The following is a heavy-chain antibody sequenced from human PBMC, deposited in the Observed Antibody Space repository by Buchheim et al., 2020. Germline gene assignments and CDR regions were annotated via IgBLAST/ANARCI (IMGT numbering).Heavy chain of an antibody. CDR1: GFSFSTYW. J-gene: IGHJ6*02. Sequence: EVHLVESGGGLVQPGGSLGLSCAVSGFSFSTYWMSWVRQAPGKGLEWVANINQDGTGKNYMDSVKGRFTISRDNAKNSLYLQMNSLRDEDTAVYYCAGNIVVVPMLGLGSGMDVWGQGTT. CDR2: INQDGTGK. CDR3: AGNIVVVPMLGLGSGMDV. D-gene: IGHD2-2*01. V-gene: IGHV3-7*01.